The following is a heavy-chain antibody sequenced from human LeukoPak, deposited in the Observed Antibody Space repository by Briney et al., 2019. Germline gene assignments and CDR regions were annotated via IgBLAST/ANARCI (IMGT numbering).Heavy chain of an antibody. CDR3: ARVYVGLRFLEWLPKYYYYYYYMDV. D-gene: IGHD3-3*01. CDR2: MNPNSGNT. Sequence: VASVKVSCKASGYTFTSYDINWVRQATGQGLEWMGWMNPNSGNTGYAQKFQGRVTITRNTSISTAYMELSSLRSEDTAVYYCARVYVGLRFLEWLPKYYYYYYYMDVWGKGTTVTVSS. CDR1: GYTFTSYD. V-gene: IGHV1-8*01. J-gene: IGHJ6*03.